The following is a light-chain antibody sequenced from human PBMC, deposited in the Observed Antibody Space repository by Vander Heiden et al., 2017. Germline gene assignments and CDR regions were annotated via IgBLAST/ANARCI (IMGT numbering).Light chain of an antibody. J-gene: IGLJ2*01. Sequence: QSVLTQPPSVSVAPGQRVTISRTGSSSNIGAGYDVHWYQQLPGTAPKLLIYGNSKRPSGVPDRFSGSKSGTSASLAITGLQAEDEADYYCQSYDSSLSGVVFGGGTKLNVL. CDR2: GNS. CDR1: SSNIGAGYD. CDR3: QSYDSSLSGVV. V-gene: IGLV1-40*01.